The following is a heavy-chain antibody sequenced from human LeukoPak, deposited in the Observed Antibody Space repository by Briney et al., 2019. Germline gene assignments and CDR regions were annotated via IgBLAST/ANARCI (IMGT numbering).Heavy chain of an antibody. Sequence: SETLSLTCTVSGGSISGYYWNWIRQPAGKGLEWIGRIYTSGSTNYNPSLKSRVTMSVDTSKNQFSLKLSSVTAADTAVYYCARDQPLYYYGSGSFYWFDPWGQGILVTVS. CDR1: GGSISGYY. CDR2: IYTSGST. CDR3: ARDQPLYYYGSGSFYWFDP. J-gene: IGHJ5*02. V-gene: IGHV4-4*07. D-gene: IGHD3-10*01.